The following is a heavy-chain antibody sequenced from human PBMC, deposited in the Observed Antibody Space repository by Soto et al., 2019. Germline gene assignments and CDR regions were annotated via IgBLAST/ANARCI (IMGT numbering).Heavy chain of an antibody. Sequence: GGSLRLSCVASGFNLNTYGIYWVRQASGKGLQWVAQILYDGSKKHYADSVRGRFTITRDNSKNTVYLQMDSLRVDDTAMYYCVSDLALMADYWGQGTLVTVSS. CDR1: GFNLNTYG. D-gene: IGHD3-16*01. J-gene: IGHJ4*02. CDR2: ILYDGSKK. CDR3: VSDLALMADY. V-gene: IGHV3-30*03.